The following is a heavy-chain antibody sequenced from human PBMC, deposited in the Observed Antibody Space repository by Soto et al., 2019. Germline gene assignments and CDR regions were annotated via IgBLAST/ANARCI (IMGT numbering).Heavy chain of an antibody. CDR2: IYYSGST. V-gene: IGHV4-30-4*01. CDR1: GGSISSGDYY. CDR3: ARGLWFGGGDYFDY. D-gene: IGHD3-10*01. Sequence: QVQLQESGPGLVKPSQTLSLTCTVSGGSISSGDYYWSWIRQPPGKGLEWIGYIYYSGSTYYNPSLKSRVTKSVDTSKNQFSLKLGSVTAADTAVYYCARGLWFGGGDYFDYWGQGTLVTVSS. J-gene: IGHJ4*02.